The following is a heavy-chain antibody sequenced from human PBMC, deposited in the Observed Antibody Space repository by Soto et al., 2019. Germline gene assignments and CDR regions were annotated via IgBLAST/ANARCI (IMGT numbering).Heavy chain of an antibody. CDR3: AKESWLVSVFDY. D-gene: IGHD6-19*01. Sequence: QVQLVESGGGVVQPGRSLRLSCAASGFTFSSYGMHWVRQAPGKGLEWVAVISYDGSNKYYADSVKGRFTISRDNSKNPLYLQMNSLRAEDTAVYYCAKESWLVSVFDYWGQGTLVTVSS. CDR1: GFTFSSYG. J-gene: IGHJ4*02. CDR2: ISYDGSNK. V-gene: IGHV3-30*18.